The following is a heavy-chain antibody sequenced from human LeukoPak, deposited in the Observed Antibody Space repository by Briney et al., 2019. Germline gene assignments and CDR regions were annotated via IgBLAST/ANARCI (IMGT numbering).Heavy chain of an antibody. Sequence: ASVKVSCKASGYTFINYAIHWVRQAPGQGLEWMGIINPSGGSTSYAQKFQGRVTMTRDMSTSTVYMELSSLRSEDTAVYYCARDSPSSYYDILTALDYWGQGTLVTVSS. D-gene: IGHD3-9*01. CDR3: ARDSPSSYYDILTALDY. V-gene: IGHV1-46*01. J-gene: IGHJ4*02. CDR2: INPSGGST. CDR1: GYTFINYA.